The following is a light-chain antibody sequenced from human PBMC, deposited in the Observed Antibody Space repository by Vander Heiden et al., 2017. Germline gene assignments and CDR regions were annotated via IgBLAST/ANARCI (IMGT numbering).Light chain of an antibody. CDR2: GNS. J-gene: IGLJ1*01. CDR1: SCSNRTGYD. Sequence: QSVRTQARAATGAPGQRVTIARTGNSCSNRTGYDVHWYQQHPGAAPKLLIYGNSNRPSGVPDRFTGSKSGTSASLAITGLQAEDAADYCCQSYDSSLSGSGVFGPGTKVTVI. CDR3: QSYDSSLSGSGV. V-gene: IGLV1-40*01.